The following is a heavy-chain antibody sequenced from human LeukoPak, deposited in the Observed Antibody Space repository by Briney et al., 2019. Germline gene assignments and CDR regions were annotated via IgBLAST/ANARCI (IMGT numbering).Heavy chain of an antibody. Sequence: GGSLRLSCAASGFTFSSYGMHWVRQAPGKGLEWVAVISYDGSNKYYADSVKGRFTISRDNSKNTLYLQMNSLRAEDTAVYYCAKDCIAAANSSGWYIPWFDPWGQGTLVTVSS. V-gene: IGHV3-30*18. J-gene: IGHJ5*02. CDR2: ISYDGSNK. CDR1: GFTFSSYG. CDR3: AKDCIAAANSSGWYIPWFDP. D-gene: IGHD6-19*01.